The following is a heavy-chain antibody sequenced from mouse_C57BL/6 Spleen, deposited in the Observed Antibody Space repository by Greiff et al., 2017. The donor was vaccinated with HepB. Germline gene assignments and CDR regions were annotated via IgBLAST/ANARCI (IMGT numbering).Heavy chain of an antibody. Sequence: VQLQQSGAELVRPGASVKLSCKASGYTFTDYYINWVKQRPGQGLEWIARIYPGSGNTYYNEKFKGKATLTADKSSSTAYMQLSSLTSEDSAVYYCATEYFDVWGTGTTVTVSS. CDR2: IYPGSGNT. CDR3: ATEYFDV. CDR1: GYTFTDYY. V-gene: IGHV1-76*01. J-gene: IGHJ1*03.